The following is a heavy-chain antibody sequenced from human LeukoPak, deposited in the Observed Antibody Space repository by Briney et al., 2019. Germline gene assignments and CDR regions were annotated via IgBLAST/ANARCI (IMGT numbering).Heavy chain of an antibody. CDR1: GGSISSSSYY. J-gene: IGHJ5*02. CDR3: ARAIGYCSSTSCVNWFDP. CDR2: IYYSGST. D-gene: IGHD2-2*01. Sequence: SETLSLTCTVSGGSISSSSYYWGWIRQPPGKGLEWIGSIYYSGSTYYNPSLKSRVTISVDTSKNQFSLKLSSVTAADTAVYYCARAIGYCSSTSCVNWFDPWGQGTLVTVSS. V-gene: IGHV4-39*01.